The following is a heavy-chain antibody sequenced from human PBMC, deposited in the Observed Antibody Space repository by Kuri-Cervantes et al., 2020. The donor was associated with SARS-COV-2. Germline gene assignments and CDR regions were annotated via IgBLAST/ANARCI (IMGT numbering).Heavy chain of an antibody. D-gene: IGHD3-16*01. CDR3: VRGAANYYYMDV. CDR1: GFNFSNYV. Sequence: GESLKISCVASGFNFSNYVIHWVRQAPGKGLEWVAVIWYDGENEYYAGSVKGRFTISRDNSKNTVSLHMNSLRAEDTAMYYCVRGAANYYYMDVWGKGTTVTVSS. J-gene: IGHJ6*03. CDR2: IWYDGENE. V-gene: IGHV3-33*08.